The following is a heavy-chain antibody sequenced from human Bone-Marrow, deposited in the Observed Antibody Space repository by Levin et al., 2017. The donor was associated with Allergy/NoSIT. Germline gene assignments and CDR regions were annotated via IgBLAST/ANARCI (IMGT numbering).Heavy chain of an antibody. V-gene: IGHV3-30*02. J-gene: IGHJ4*02. Sequence: PGGSLRLSCEASGFRFKSYGMHWVRQAPGKGLEWVAYIFYDGRDTKYADSVRGRFTISRDNSKNTLTLQMIGLRLEDTAIYFCATAKIAAVAGGKEEDYWGQGTLVTVSS. CDR2: IFYDGRDT. D-gene: IGHD6-13*01. CDR1: GFRFKSYG. CDR3: ATAKIAAVAGGKEEDY.